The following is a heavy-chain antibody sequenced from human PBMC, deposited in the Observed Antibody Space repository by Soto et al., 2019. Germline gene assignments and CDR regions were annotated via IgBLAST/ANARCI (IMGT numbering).Heavy chain of an antibody. D-gene: IGHD3-9*01. CDR1: WGSIRNFY. CDR3: AREVYYDILTGYYIRPGALDI. V-gene: IGHV4-59*01. CDR2: IYYSGSN. Sequence: ASEIPSTPCRVSWGSIRNFYCSRVRPPPRKGPEWIGYIYYSGSNNYNPSLKSRVTISVDTSKNQFSLKLSSVTAADTAVYYCAREVYYDILTGYYIRPGALDIWGQGTMVTVSS. J-gene: IGHJ3*02.